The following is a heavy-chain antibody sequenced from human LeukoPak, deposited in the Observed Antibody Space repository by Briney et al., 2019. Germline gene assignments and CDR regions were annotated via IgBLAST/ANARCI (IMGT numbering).Heavy chain of an antibody. V-gene: IGHV4-34*01. J-gene: IGHJ5*02. D-gene: IGHD6-13*01. CDR3: ATRGIAAAGTVGWFDP. CDR1: GGSFSGYY. Sequence: PSETLSLTCAVYGGSFSGYYWSWIRQPPGKGLEWIGEINHSGSTNYNPSLKSRVTISVDTSKNQFSLKLSSVTAADMAVYYCATRGIAAAGTVGWFDPWGQGTLVTVSS. CDR2: INHSGST.